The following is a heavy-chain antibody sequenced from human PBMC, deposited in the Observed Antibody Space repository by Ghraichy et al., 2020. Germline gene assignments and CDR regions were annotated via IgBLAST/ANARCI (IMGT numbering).Heavy chain of an antibody. CDR1: GGSISSYY. Sequence: SETLSLTCTVSGGSISSYYWSWIRQPPGKGLEWIGYIYYSGSTNYNPSLKSRVTISVDTSKNQFSLKLSSVTAADTAVYYCARQEYYYDSSGYSDNWFDPWGQGTLVTVSS. D-gene: IGHD3-22*01. CDR2: IYYSGST. CDR3: ARQEYYYDSSGYSDNWFDP. J-gene: IGHJ5*02. V-gene: IGHV4-59*01.